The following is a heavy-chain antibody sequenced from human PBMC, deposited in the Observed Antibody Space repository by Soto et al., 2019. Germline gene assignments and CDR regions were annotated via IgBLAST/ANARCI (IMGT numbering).Heavy chain of an antibody. V-gene: IGHV5-51*01. CDR3: ARQEVTIYYGMEV. CDR1: GYRFTSYW. J-gene: IGHJ6*04. D-gene: IGHD2-21*02. CDR2: IYPGDSDT. Sequence: GESLKVSCQRSGYRFTSYWIRCVRQMPGKGLEWMGIIYPGDSDTRYSPSFQGQVTISADKSISTAYLQWSSLKASDTAMYYCARQEVTIYYGMEVWGKGTKVT.